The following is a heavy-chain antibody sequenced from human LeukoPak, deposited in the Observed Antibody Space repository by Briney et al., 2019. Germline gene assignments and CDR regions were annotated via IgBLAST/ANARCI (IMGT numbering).Heavy chain of an antibody. CDR1: GYTFTSYG. D-gene: IGHD2-15*01. Sequence: AASVKVSCKASGYTFTSYGISWVRHAPGQGLEWMGWIIAYNGNTDYAQKLQGRVTMTTDTSTSTAYMELRSLRSDDTAVYYCARVYCSGGSCYWFDPWGQGTLVTVSS. CDR2: IIAYNGNT. CDR3: ARVYCSGGSCYWFDP. V-gene: IGHV1-18*01. J-gene: IGHJ5*02.